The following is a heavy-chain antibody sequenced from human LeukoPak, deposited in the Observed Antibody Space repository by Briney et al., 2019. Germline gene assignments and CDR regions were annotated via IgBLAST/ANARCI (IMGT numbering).Heavy chain of an antibody. CDR3: ARVFSGSYYLFDY. J-gene: IGHJ4*02. D-gene: IGHD1-26*01. V-gene: IGHV1-2*02. Sequence: ASVKVSCKASGYTFTGYYMHWVRQAPGQGLEWMGWINPNSGGINYAQKFQGRVTMTRDTSISTAYMELSRLRSDDTAVYYCARVFSGSYYLFDYWGQGTLVIVSS. CDR1: GYTFTGYY. CDR2: INPNSGGI.